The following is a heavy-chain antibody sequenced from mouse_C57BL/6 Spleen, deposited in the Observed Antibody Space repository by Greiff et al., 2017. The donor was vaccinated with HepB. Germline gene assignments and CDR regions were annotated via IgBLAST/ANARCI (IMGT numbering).Heavy chain of an antibody. CDR2: IHPNSGST. J-gene: IGHJ3*01. V-gene: IGHV1-64*01. CDR3: AITTTGAWFAY. Sequence: QVQLQQSGAELVKPGASVKLSCKASGYTFTSYWMHWVKQRPGQGLEWIGMIHPNSGSTNYNEKFKSKATLTVDKSSSTAYMQLSSLTSEDSAVYYCAITTTGAWFAYWGQGTLVTVSA. CDR1: GYTFTSYW. D-gene: IGHD1-1*01.